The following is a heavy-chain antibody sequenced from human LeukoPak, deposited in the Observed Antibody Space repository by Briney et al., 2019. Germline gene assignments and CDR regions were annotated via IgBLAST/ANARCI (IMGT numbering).Heavy chain of an antibody. V-gene: IGHV3-23*01. CDR1: GFTFSDYY. D-gene: IGHD3-9*01. Sequence: PGGSLRLSCAASGFTFSDYYMSWVRLAPGKGLEWVSAITGTGDTTYYADSVKGRFTISRDNSKNALYVEMNTLRAEDTAVYYCVKWGDYDILTGYYVPDFWGQGTLVTVSS. CDR3: VKWGDYDILTGYYVPDF. J-gene: IGHJ4*02. CDR2: ITGTGDTT.